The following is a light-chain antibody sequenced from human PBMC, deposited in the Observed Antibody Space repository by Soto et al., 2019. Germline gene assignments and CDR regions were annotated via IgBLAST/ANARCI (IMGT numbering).Light chain of an antibody. CDR3: QQYNSWPPLT. V-gene: IGKV3-15*01. CDR2: GAS. CDR1: RSVSSN. J-gene: IGKJ4*01. Sequence: EIVMTQSPDTLSVSPGERATLSCRASRSVSSNLAWYQLKPGQGPRLLIYGASTRATGIPARFSGSGSGTEFTFTISSVQSEDFAVYYCQQYNSWPPLTFGGGTKVEIK.